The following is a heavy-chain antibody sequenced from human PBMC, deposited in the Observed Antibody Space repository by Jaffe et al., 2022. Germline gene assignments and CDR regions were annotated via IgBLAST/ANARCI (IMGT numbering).Heavy chain of an antibody. D-gene: IGHD3-9*01. V-gene: IGHV4-61*02. CDR1: GGSISSGSYY. CDR3: ARETREYFDWSDHWYFDL. Sequence: QVQLQESGPGLVKPSQTLSLTCTVSGGSISSGSYYWSWIRQPAGKGLEWIGRIYTSGSTNYNPSLKSRVTISVDTSKNQFSLKLSSVTAADTAVYYCARETREYFDWSDHWYFDLWGRGTLVTVSS. J-gene: IGHJ2*01. CDR2: IYTSGST.